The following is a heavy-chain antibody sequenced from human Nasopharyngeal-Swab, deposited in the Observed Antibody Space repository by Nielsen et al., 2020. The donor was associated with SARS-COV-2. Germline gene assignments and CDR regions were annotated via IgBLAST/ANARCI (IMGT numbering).Heavy chain of an antibody. J-gene: IGHJ4*02. Sequence: GGSLRLSCAASGFTFDDYAMHWVRQAPGKGLEWVSGISWNSGSIGYADSVKGRFTISRDNAKNSLYLQMNSLRAEDTALYYCAKDTAQHDYGDYGFDYWGQGTLVTVSS. CDR3: AKDTAQHDYGDYGFDY. CDR1: GFTFDDYA. V-gene: IGHV3-9*01. CDR2: ISWNSGSI. D-gene: IGHD4-17*01.